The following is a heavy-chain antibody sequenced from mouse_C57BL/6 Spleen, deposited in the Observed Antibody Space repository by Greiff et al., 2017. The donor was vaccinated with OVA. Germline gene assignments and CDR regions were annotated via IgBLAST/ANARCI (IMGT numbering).Heavy chain of an antibody. J-gene: IGHJ4*01. CDR2: IYWDDDK. V-gene: IGHV8-12*01. CDR3: ARSPDYYGSSYDAMDY. D-gene: IGHD1-1*01. Sequence: QVTLKVSGPGILQSSQTLSLTCSFSGFSLSTSGMGVSWIRQPSGKGLEWLAHIYWDDDKRYNPSLKSRLTISKDTSRNQVFLKITSVDTADTATYYCARSPDYYGSSYDAMDYWGQGTSVTVSS. CDR1: GFSLSTSGMG.